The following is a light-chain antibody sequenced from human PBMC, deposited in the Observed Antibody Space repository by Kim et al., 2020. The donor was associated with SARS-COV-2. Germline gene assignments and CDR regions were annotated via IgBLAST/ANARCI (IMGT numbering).Light chain of an antibody. V-gene: IGKV3-20*01. J-gene: IGKJ4*01. CDR3: QQYGSSPLT. CDR2: DAS. CDR1: QSVGSSY. Sequence: LSPGERATLSCRASQSVGSSYLAWYQQKPGQAPRLLIYDASSRATGIPDRFSGSGSGTDFTLTISRLEPEDFAVYYCQQYGSSPLTFGGGTKVEIK.